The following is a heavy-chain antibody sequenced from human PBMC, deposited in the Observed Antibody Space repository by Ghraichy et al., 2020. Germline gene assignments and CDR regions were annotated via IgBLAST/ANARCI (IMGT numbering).Heavy chain of an antibody. Sequence: SETLSLTCIVSGGSIRSSDHLWGWIRQSPGKGLEWLGSISSGGRIHYNPSLESRITISMDPSKSQFSLKLNSATASDTAIYYCARHSDSTGNCECGFHIWGQGTMITVSS. V-gene: IGHV4-39*01. CDR1: GGSIRSSDHL. D-gene: IGHD3-22*01. CDR2: ISSGGRI. CDR3: ARHSDSTGNCECGFHI. J-gene: IGHJ3*02.